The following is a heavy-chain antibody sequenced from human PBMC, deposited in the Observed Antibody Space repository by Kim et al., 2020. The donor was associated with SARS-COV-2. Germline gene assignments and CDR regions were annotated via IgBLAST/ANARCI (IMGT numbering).Heavy chain of an antibody. CDR2: TRNKANSYTT. J-gene: IGHJ4*02. CDR3: ARARRSSGWIVDY. V-gene: IGHV3-72*01. Sequence: GGSLRLSCAASGFTFSDYYMDWVRQAPGKGLEWVGRTRNKANSYTTEYAASVKGRFTISRDDSKNSLYLQMNSLKTEDTAVYYCARARRSSGWIVDYWGQGTLVTVSS. CDR1: GFTFSDYY. D-gene: IGHD6-19*01.